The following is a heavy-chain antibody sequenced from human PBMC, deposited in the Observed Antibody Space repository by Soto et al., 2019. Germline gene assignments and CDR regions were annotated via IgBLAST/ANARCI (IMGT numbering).Heavy chain of an antibody. CDR1: GGSIGSGGYY. CDR3: ARVEYYYDSSGYYFDY. CDR2: IYYSGST. D-gene: IGHD3-22*01. J-gene: IGHJ4*02. Sequence: PSETLSLTCTVSGGSIGSGGYYWSWIRQHPGKGLEWIGYIYYSGSTYYNPSLKSRVTISVDTSKNQFSLKLSSVTAADTAVYYCARVEYYYDSSGYYFDYWGQGTLVTVSS. V-gene: IGHV4-31*03.